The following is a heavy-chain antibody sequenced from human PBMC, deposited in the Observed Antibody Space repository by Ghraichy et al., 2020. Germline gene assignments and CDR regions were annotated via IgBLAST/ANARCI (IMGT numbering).Heavy chain of an antibody. CDR2: ITASGRTI. CDR3: ARGATVVRFYYYNGMDV. Sequence: GESLRLSCVGSGFTFSSHSMNWVRQSPGRGLEWLSYITASGRTISYADSVKGRFTISRDNAQNSLYLQMKSLRDEDTAVYYCARGATVVRFYYYNGMDVCGQGTTVTVSS. CDR1: GFTFSSHS. V-gene: IGHV3-48*02. D-gene: IGHD4-23*01. J-gene: IGHJ6*01.